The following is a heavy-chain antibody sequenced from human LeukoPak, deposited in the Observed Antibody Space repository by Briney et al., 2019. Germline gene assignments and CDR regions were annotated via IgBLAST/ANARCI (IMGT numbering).Heavy chain of an antibody. J-gene: IGHJ4*02. V-gene: IGHV4-4*07. Sequence: SETLSLTCTVSGDSISTYYWSWIRQPAGKVREWIGRINTSGSTNYNPSLKSRVTMSVDTSKNQFSLKLSSVTAADTAVYYCAGQSDKAAGGTFAFDYWGQGALVTVS. CDR2: INTSGST. CDR1: GDSISTYY. D-gene: IGHD6-13*01. CDR3: AGQSDKAAGGTFAFDY.